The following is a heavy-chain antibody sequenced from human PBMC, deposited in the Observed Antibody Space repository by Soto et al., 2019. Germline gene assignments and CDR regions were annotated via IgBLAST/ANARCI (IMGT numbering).Heavy chain of an antibody. D-gene: IGHD2-21*01. CDR2: IYPRGST. V-gene: IGHV4-30-2*01. CDR3: ARGGDYYFDS. J-gene: IGHJ4*02. CDR1: GGSVSSGGFS. Sequence: QLQLQESGSGLVKPSQTLSLTCTVSGGSVSSGGFSWSWIRQPPGKGLEWIGYIYPRGSTYYNPSLKSRVTISLDRSKNQFSLKMTSVTAADSAVYYCARGGDYYFDSWGQGNLVTVSS.